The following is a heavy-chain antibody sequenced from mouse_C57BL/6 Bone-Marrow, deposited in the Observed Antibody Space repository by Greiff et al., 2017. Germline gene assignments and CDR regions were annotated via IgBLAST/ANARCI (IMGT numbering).Heavy chain of an antibody. CDR3: ARSFDLLTSYYFDY. V-gene: IGHV1-55*01. D-gene: IGHD2-1*01. Sequence: QVQLQQPGAELVKPGASVKTSCKASGYTFTSYWITWVKQRPGQGLEWIGDIYPGSGSTNYNEKFKSKATLTVDTSSSTAYMQLSSLTSEDSAVYYCARSFDLLTSYYFDYWGQGTTLTVSS. CDR2: IYPGSGST. CDR1: GYTFTSYW. J-gene: IGHJ2*01.